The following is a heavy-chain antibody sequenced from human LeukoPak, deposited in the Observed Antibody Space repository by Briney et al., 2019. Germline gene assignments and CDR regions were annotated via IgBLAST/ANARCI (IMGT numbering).Heavy chain of an antibody. J-gene: IGHJ4*02. Sequence: ASVRVSCKASGYTFTSYYMHWVRQAPGQGLESMGIINPSGGSTSYAQKFQGRVTMIRDTSTSTVYMELSSLRSEDTAVYYYARVLKPAAIPYYWGQGTLDTVSS. CDR3: ARVLKPAAIPYY. V-gene: IGHV1-46*01. CDR2: INPSGGST. CDR1: GYTFTSYY. D-gene: IGHD2-2*02.